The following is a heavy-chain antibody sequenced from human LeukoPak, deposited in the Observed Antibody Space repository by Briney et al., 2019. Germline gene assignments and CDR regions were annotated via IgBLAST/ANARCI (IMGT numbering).Heavy chain of an antibody. Sequence: RSLRLSCAASGFTFSSYAMHWVRQAPGKGLEGVAVISYDGSNKYYADPVKGRFSISRDNAKNSVYLQMNSLRAEDTAVYYCANGGDHWGQGTLVTVSS. J-gene: IGHJ4*02. CDR3: ANGGDH. CDR2: ISYDGSNK. D-gene: IGHD3-10*01. V-gene: IGHV3-30-3*01. CDR1: GFTFSSYA.